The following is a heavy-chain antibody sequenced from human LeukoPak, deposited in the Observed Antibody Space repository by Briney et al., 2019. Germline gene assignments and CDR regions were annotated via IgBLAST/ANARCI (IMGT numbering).Heavy chain of an antibody. J-gene: IGHJ4*02. D-gene: IGHD3-22*01. CDR3: AKIGDSSGYYVVDY. Sequence: PGGSLRPSCAASGFTFSSYGMHWVRQAPGKGLEWVAFIRYDGSNKYYADSVKGRFTISRDNSKNTLYLQMNSLRAEDTAVYYCAKIGDSSGYYVVDYWGQGTLVPVSS. V-gene: IGHV3-30*02. CDR2: IRYDGSNK. CDR1: GFTFSSYG.